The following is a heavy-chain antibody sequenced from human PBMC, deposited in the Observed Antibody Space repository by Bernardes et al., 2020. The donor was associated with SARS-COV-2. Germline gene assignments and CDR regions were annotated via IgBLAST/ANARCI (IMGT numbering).Heavy chain of an antibody. V-gene: IGHV4-4*02. CDR2: IHHSGST. CDR3: ARDPGLFFTGSFDS. CDR1: SGSISSTNW. J-gene: IGHJ4*02. Sequence: SETLSLTCIVSSGSISSTNWWTWVRQPPGKGLEWIGEIHHSGSTSYNPSLKSRVTISRDTSNTQFSLKLKSVTAADTALYFCARDPGLFFTGSFDSWGQGTLVTVSS.